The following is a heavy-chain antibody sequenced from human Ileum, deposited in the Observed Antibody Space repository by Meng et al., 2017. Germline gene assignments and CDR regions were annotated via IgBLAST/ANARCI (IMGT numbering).Heavy chain of an antibody. CDR1: GGSISSYY. CDR3: ARAGGYNSPFDY. V-gene: IGHV4-59*01. J-gene: IGHJ4*02. Sequence: SETLSLTCTVSGGSISSYYWSWIRQPLGKGLEWIGYISYSGSTNYNPSLKSRVTISVDTSKNQFSLKLSSVTAADTAVYYCARAGGYNSPFDYWGQGTLVTVSS. CDR2: ISYSGST. D-gene: IGHD5-24*01.